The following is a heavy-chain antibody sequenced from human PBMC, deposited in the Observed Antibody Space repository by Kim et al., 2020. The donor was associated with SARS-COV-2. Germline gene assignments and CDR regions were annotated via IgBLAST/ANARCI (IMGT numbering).Heavy chain of an antibody. D-gene: IGHD3-10*01. CDR2: ISSSGSTI. J-gene: IGHJ4*02. V-gene: IGHV3-11*04. CDR3: AREALWFGETTFDY. CDR1: GFTFSDYY. Sequence: GGSLRLSCAASGFTFSDYYMSWIRQAPGKGLEWVSYISSSGSTIYYADSVKGRFTISRDNAKKSLYLQMNSLRAEDTAVYYCAREALWFGETTFDYWGQGTLVTVSS.